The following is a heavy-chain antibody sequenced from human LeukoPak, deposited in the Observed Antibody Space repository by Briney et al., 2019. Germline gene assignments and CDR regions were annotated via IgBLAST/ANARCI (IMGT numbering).Heavy chain of an antibody. Sequence: GGSLRLSCAASGFTFSRYSLNWVRQAPGKGPEWISYIRSSTGTIYYADSVRGRFTISRDNAKNTLFLQMNSLRAEDTAVYYCARDGIVGATRGDYWGQGTLVTVSS. CDR1: GFTFSRYS. J-gene: IGHJ4*02. D-gene: IGHD1-26*01. CDR2: IRSSTGTI. CDR3: ARDGIVGATRGDY. V-gene: IGHV3-48*01.